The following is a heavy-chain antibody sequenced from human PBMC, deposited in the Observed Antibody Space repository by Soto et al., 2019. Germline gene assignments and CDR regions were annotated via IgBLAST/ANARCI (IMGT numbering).Heavy chain of an antibody. Sequence: GGSLRLSCAASGFTFSSYGMHWVRQAPGKGLEWVAVIWYDGSNKYYADSVKGRFTISRDNAKNTLYLQMNSLRAEDTALYYCAKDIALGGSSWPQGAFDIWGQGTMVTVSS. CDR1: GFTFSSYG. J-gene: IGHJ3*02. V-gene: IGHV3-30*02. CDR2: IWYDGSNK. CDR3: AKDIALGGSSWPQGAFDI. D-gene: IGHD6-13*01.